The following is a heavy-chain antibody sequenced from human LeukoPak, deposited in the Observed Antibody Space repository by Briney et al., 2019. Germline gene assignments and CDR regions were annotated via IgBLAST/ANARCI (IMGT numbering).Heavy chain of an antibody. CDR2: ISGFGADT. D-gene: IGHD2-8*01. V-gene: IGHV3-23*01. Sequence: GGSLRLSCAASGFSFSSYAMSWVRQAPGKGLEWVSFISGFGADTYYPDSVKGRFDISRDNSKNTLYLQMNSLRAEDTAVYYCARDWVQYDLPRYSDCWGQGALVTVSS. CDR3: ARDWVQYDLPRYSDC. J-gene: IGHJ4*02. CDR1: GFSFSSYA.